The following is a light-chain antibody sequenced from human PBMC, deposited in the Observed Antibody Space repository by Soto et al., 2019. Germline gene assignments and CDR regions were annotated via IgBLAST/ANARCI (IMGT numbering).Light chain of an antibody. Sequence: DIQMTQSPSTLSASVGDRVTVTCRASQSIKTSLAWYQQKPGRAPKLLIYGASNLESGASSKFSGSGSGTDFTLTISSLQPEDFATYYCQQSYSTLTWTFGQGTKV. V-gene: IGKV1-39*01. CDR2: GAS. J-gene: IGKJ1*01. CDR3: QQSYSTLTWT. CDR1: QSIKTS.